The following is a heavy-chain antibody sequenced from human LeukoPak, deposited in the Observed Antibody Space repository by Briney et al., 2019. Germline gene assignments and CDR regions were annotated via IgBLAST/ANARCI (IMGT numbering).Heavy chain of an antibody. V-gene: IGHV4-61*08. Sequence: PSQTLSLTCTVSGGSISSGDYYWSWIRQPPGKGLEWIGYIYYSGSTNYNPSLKSRVTISVDTSKNQFSLKLSSVTAADTAVYYCAREYDSSRYFDSWGQGTLVTVSS. CDR1: GGSISSGDYY. J-gene: IGHJ4*02. CDR3: AREYDSSRYFDS. CDR2: IYYSGST. D-gene: IGHD6-13*01.